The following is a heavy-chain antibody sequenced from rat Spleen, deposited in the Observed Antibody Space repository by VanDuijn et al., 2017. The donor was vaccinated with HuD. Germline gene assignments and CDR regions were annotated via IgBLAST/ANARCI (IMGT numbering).Heavy chain of an antibody. CDR1: RFTFNNYW. Sequence: EVQLVESGGGLVQPGGSLKLSCVASRFTFNNYWMTWIRQAPGKGLEWVASITNTGGSTYYPDSVKGRFTMSRDNAKSTLYLQMNSLRSEDTATYYCTRAQLPGYYGSRGFACWGQGVMVTVSS. CDR3: TRAQLPGYYGSRGFAC. D-gene: IGHD1-4*01. J-gene: IGHJ2*01. CDR2: ITNTGGST. V-gene: IGHV5-31*01.